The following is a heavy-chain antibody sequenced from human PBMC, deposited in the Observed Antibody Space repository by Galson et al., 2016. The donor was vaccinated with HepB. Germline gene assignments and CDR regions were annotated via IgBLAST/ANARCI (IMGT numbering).Heavy chain of an antibody. CDR1: GYTFTSYD. CDR3: ARTLVRGVFGKDV. CDR2: MNPNSGNT. D-gene: IGHD3-10*01. Sequence: SVKVSCKASGYTFTSYDLNWVRQAPGQGLECMGWMNPNSGNTGYAPKFQGRVTMTWDTSISTAYVELSSLTSEDTAAYYCARTLVRGVFGKDVWGQGTTVTVSS. V-gene: IGHV1-8*01. J-gene: IGHJ6*02.